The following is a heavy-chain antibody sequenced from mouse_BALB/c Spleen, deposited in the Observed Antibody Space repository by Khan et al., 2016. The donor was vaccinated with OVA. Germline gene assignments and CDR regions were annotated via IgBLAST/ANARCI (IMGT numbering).Heavy chain of an antibody. CDR1: GYTLTAYD. CDR2: IYPGDGST. CDR3: AREGLRGVAMGY. J-gene: IGHJ4*01. V-gene: IGHV1S56*01. Sequence: QVRLQQSGPELVKPGALVKISCKASGYTLTAYDINWVRQRPGQGLEWIGWIYPGDGSTKYNEKFKDKATLTADKSSNTAYMHLSSLTSEKSAVYVRAREGLRGVAMGYWGQGTSVSVSS. D-gene: IGHD2-4*01.